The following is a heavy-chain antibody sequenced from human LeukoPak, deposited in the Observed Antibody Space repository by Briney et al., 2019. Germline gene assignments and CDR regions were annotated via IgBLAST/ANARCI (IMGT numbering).Heavy chain of an antibody. CDR1: GYSFTSYW. CDR2: IYPGDSDT. V-gene: IGHV5-51*01. D-gene: IGHD2-15*01. Sequence: GESLKISCKGSGYSFTSYWIGWVRQMSGKGLEWMGIIYPGDSDTRYSPSFQGQVTISADKSISTAYLQWSSLKASDTAMYYCARRGYCSGGSCWYYFDYWGQGTLVTVSS. CDR3: ARRGYCSGGSCWYYFDY. J-gene: IGHJ4*02.